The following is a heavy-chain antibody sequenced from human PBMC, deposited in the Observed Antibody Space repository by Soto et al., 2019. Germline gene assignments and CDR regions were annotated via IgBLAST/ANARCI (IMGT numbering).Heavy chain of an antibody. Sequence: PSETLSLTCTVSGGSISRGGYYWSWIRQHPGKGLEWIGYIYYSGSTYYNPSLKSRVTISVDTSKNQFSLKLSSVTAADTAVYYCARGRTAVAAFFDYWGQGTLVTVSS. J-gene: IGHJ4*02. CDR2: IYYSGST. CDR1: GGSISRGGYY. V-gene: IGHV4-31*02. CDR3: ARGRTAVAAFFDY. D-gene: IGHD6-19*01.